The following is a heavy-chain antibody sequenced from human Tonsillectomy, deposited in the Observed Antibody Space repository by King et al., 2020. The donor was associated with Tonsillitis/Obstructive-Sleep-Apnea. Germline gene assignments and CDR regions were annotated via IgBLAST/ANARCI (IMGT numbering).Heavy chain of an antibody. J-gene: IGHJ6*03. V-gene: IGHV3-11*01. CDR3: ARGQSYSYYYMDV. Sequence: VQLVESGGGLVRPGGSLRLSCAASGFTFSDYYMSWIRQAPGKGLEWVSYISSGGSAIFYADSMKGRFTISRGNAKNSLYLEVNSLSVEDTAVYYCARGQSYSYYYMDVWGKGTTVTVSS. CDR2: ISSGGSAI. CDR1: GFTFSDYY.